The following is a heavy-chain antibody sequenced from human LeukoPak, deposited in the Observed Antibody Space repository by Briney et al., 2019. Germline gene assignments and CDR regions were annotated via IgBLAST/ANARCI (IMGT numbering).Heavy chain of an antibody. Sequence: GGSLRLSCAASGFTFSSYWMSWVPQAPGKGGEWGAHLSSSSSYIYYADSVKGRFTISRDNAKNSLYLQMNSLRAEDTAVYYCAREYSSGWIGHGAFDIWGQGTMVTVSS. V-gene: IGHV3-21*05. CDR2: LSSSSSYI. CDR1: GFTFSSYW. J-gene: IGHJ3*02. D-gene: IGHD6-19*01. CDR3: AREYSSGWIGHGAFDI.